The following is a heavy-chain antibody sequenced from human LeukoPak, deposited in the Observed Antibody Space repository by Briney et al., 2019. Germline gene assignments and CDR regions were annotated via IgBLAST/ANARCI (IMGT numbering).Heavy chain of an antibody. J-gene: IGHJ4*02. CDR2: ISAYNGNT. V-gene: IGHV1-18*01. CDR1: GYTFTSYG. CDR3: ARVGGPGMATINPSDY. D-gene: IGHD5-12*01. Sequence: ASVKVSCKASGYTFTSYGISWVRQAPGQGLEWMGWISAYNGNTNYAQKLQGRVTMTTDTSTSTAYMELRSLRSDDTAVYYCARVGGPGMATINPSDYWGQGTLVTVSS.